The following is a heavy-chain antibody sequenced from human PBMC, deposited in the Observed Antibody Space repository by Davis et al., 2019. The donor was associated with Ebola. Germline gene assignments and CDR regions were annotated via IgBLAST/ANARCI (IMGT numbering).Heavy chain of an antibody. V-gene: IGHV3-30-3*01. CDR2: ISYDGSNK. J-gene: IGHJ4*02. D-gene: IGHD1-26*01. CDR1: GFTFSSYA. Sequence: GGSLRLSCAASGFTFSSYAMHWVRQAPDKGLEWVAVISYDGSNKYYADSVKGRFTISRDNSKNTLYLQMNSLRAEDTAVYYCARSGSLDYWGQGTLVTVSS. CDR3: ARSGSLDY.